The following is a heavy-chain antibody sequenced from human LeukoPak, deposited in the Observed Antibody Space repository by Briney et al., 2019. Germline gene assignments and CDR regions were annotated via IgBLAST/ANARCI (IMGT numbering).Heavy chain of an antibody. J-gene: IGHJ4*02. CDR2: IRYDGSNK. CDR1: GFTFSSYG. CDR3: ARDTADSSGYDY. Sequence: GGSLRLSCAASGFTFSSYGMHWVRQAPGKGLEWVAFIRYDGSNKYYADSVKGRFTISRDNSKNTLYLQMNSLRAEDTAVYYCARDTADSSGYDYWGQGTLVTASS. D-gene: IGHD3-22*01. V-gene: IGHV3-30*02.